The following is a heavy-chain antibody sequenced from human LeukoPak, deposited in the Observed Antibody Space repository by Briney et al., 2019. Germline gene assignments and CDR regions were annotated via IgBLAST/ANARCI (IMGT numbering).Heavy chain of an antibody. CDR2: ISSSSSYI. J-gene: IGHJ5*02. CDR1: GFTFSSYS. CDR3: ARERLRGTTNNWFDP. V-gene: IGHV3-21*01. D-gene: IGHD3-16*01. Sequence: GGSLRLSCAASGFTFSSYSMNWVRQAPGKGLEWFSSISSSSSYIYYADSVKGRFTISRDNAKNSLYLQMNSLRAEDTAVYYCARERLRGTTNNWFDPWGQGTLVTVSS.